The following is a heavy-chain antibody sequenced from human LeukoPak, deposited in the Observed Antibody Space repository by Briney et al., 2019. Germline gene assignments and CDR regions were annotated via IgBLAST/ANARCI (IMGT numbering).Heavy chain of an antibody. V-gene: IGHV5-51*01. J-gene: IGHJ4*02. CDR2: IYPGDSDT. CDR3: ARQNDFRLDY. D-gene: IGHD3-3*01. Sequence: GESLKISCKGSGYTFSSYWIGWVRQMPGKGPAWMGIIYPGDSDTRYSPSLQGQVTISVDTSIGTAYLQWSSLKASDTAIYYCARQNDFRLDYWGQGTLVTVSS. CDR1: GYTFSSYW.